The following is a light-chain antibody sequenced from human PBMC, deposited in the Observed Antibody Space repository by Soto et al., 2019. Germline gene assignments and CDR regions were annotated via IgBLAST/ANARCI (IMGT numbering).Light chain of an antibody. CDR3: QQYGSSPPWT. CDR1: QSVSSSF. V-gene: IGKV3-20*01. Sequence: EIVLTQYPGTMSLSPGERATLSCRASQSVSSSFLAWYQQKPGQAPRLLIYGASSRATGIPDRFSGSGSGTDFTLTISRLEPDDFAVYYCQQYGSSPPWTFGQGTKVEIK. CDR2: GAS. J-gene: IGKJ1*01.